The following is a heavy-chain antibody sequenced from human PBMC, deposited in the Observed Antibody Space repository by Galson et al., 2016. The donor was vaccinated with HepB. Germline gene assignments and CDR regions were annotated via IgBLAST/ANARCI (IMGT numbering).Heavy chain of an antibody. CDR3: AQEVGWLRFAFGS. CDR1: GFALSSFN. Sequence: SLRLSCAASGFALSSFNMSWVRQTPGKGLEWISYISSSGNTIDYADSVKGRFTISRDDAKNTLYLQMNNLSVGDTAISHCAQEVGWLRFAFGSWGQGTLVTVSS. V-gene: IGHV3-48*03. CDR2: ISSSGNTI. J-gene: IGHJ5*01. D-gene: IGHD5-12*01.